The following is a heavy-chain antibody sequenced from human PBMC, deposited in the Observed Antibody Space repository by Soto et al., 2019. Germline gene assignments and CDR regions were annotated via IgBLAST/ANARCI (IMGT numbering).Heavy chain of an antibody. Sequence: QVQLVESGGGVVQPGRSLRLSCAASGFTFSSYGMHWVRQAPGKGLEWVAVISYDGSNKYYADSVKGRFTISRDNSKNTLYLQMNSLRAEDTAVYYCAKSGLEMVRGVIRYYYGMDVWGQGTTVTVSS. J-gene: IGHJ6*02. CDR3: AKSGLEMVRGVIRYYYGMDV. V-gene: IGHV3-30*18. CDR1: GFTFSSYG. CDR2: ISYDGSNK. D-gene: IGHD3-10*01.